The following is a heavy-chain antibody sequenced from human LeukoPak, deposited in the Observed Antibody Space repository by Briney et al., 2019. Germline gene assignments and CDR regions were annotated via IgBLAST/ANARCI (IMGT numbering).Heavy chain of an antibody. CDR2: IKQDGSGR. D-gene: IGHD6-13*01. CDR1: GFTFSDYW. CDR3: VRAIAAAASY. V-gene: IGHV3-7*01. J-gene: IGHJ4*02. Sequence: GGSLRLSCAASGFTFSDYWMHWVRQAPGRGLEWVANIKQDGSGRYYVDSVKGRFTITRDNAKNSLSLQMNSLRVEDTAVYYCVRAIAAAASYWGQGTLVTVSS.